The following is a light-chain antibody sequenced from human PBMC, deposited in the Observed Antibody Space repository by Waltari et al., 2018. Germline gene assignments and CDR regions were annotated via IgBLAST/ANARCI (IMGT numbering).Light chain of an antibody. CDR1: SSNIGAGDD. J-gene: IGLJ1*01. CDR3: QSYDSSLSGSYV. CDR2: GNS. V-gene: IGLV1-40*01. Sequence: QSVLTQPPSVSGAPGQRVTISCTGSSSNIGAGDDVHRYQQLPGTAPKLLIYGNSNRPSGVPDRFSGSKSGTSASLAITGLQAEDEADYYCQSYDSSLSGSYVFGTGTKVTVL.